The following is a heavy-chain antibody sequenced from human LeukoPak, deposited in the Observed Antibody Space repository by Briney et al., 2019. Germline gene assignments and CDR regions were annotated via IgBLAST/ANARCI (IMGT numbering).Heavy chain of an antibody. CDR1: GYTLTELS. D-gene: IGHD3-22*01. CDR2: FDPEDGET. Sequence: GASVKVSCKVSGYTLTELSMHWVRQAPGKGLEWMGGFDPEDGETIYAQKFQGRVTMTEDTSTDTAYMELSSLRSEDTAVYYCATGGYYYDSSGYYYPWGQGTLVTVSS. J-gene: IGHJ1*01. CDR3: ATGGYYYDSSGYYYP. V-gene: IGHV1-24*01.